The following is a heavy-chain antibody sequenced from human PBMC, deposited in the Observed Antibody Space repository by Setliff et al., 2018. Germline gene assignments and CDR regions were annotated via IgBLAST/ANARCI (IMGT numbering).Heavy chain of an antibody. CDR1: GYTLSTSV. V-gene: IGHV1-18*01. J-gene: IGHJ3*01. CDR2: ISGHTGNT. CDR3: AISTLSICTGGNCPNAFDV. Sequence: ASVKVSCKASGYTLSTSVISWVRQAPGQGLEWMGWISGHTGNTYYAPRLQGRVTMTTDTSTTTAYLELRSLTSDDTAIYYCAISTLSICTGGNCPNAFDVWGQGTVVTVS. D-gene: IGHD2-8*02.